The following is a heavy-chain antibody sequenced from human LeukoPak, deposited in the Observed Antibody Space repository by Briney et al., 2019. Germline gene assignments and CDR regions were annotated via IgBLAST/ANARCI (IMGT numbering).Heavy chain of an antibody. J-gene: IGHJ6*02. CDR1: GGSISSYY. D-gene: IGHD6-6*01. CDR2: IYYSGST. CDR3: ARSIAARRMTYYYGMDV. Sequence: SETLSLTCTVSGGSISSYYWGWIRQPPGKGLEWIGYIYYSGSTNYNPSLKRRVTISVDTSKNQFSLKLNSVTAADTAVYYCARSIAARRMTYYYGMDVWGQGTTVTVSS. V-gene: IGHV4-59*08.